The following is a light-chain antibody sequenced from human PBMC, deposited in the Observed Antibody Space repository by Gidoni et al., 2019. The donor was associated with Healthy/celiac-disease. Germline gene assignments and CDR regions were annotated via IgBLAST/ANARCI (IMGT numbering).Light chain of an antibody. CDR2: GAS. Sequence: EIMMTQSPATLTVSQGERATRTCRASQDVSSYLAWYQQKPGQAPRLLIYGASTRATGIPARFSGSGSGTEFTLTISSVQSEDFAVYYCQQYNNWLTWTFGQGTKVEIK. CDR1: QDVSSY. J-gene: IGKJ1*01. V-gene: IGKV3-15*01. CDR3: QQYNNWLTWT.